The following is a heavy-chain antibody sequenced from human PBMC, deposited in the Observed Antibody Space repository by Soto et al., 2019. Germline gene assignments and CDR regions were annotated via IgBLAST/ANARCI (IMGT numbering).Heavy chain of an antibody. Sequence: PGGSLRLSCAASGFTFSSYGMHWVRQAPGKGLEWVAVIWYDGSNKYYADSVKGRFTISRDNSKNTLYLQMNSLRAEDTAVYYCARESIAAAEDDYYYYYMDVWGKGTTVTVSS. CDR3: ARESIAAAEDDYYYYYMDV. CDR2: IWYDGSNK. J-gene: IGHJ6*03. D-gene: IGHD6-13*01. CDR1: GFTFSSYG. V-gene: IGHV3-33*01.